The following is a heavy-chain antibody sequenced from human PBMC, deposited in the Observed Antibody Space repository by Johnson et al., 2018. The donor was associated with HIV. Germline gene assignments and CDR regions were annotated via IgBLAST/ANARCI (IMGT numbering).Heavy chain of an antibody. CDR3: VRASWFGAFDI. CDR2: ISYDGSNK. J-gene: IGHJ3*02. Sequence: QVQLVESGGGLVKPGGSLRLSCAASGFTFSDYYMNCVRQAPGKGLEWVAVISYDGSNKYYADSVKGRFTISRDNSKNTLYLQMNSLRAEDTAVYYCVRASWFGAFDIWGQGTLVTVSS. V-gene: IGHV3-30-3*01. D-gene: IGHD3-10*01. CDR1: GFTFSDYY.